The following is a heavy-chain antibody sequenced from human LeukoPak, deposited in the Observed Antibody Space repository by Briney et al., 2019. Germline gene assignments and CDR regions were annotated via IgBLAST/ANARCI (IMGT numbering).Heavy chain of an antibody. V-gene: IGHV3-23*01. Sequence: PGGSLRLSCVASGFTFSSYGMNWVRRAPGKGLEWVSAISGSDDSTYYADSVKGRFTISRDNSKNTLYLQMISLRAEDTAVYYCAKDRPGELGYIFDYWGQGTLVTVSS. CDR2: ISGSDDST. CDR3: AKDRPGELGYIFDY. D-gene: IGHD5-24*01. J-gene: IGHJ4*02. CDR1: GFTFSSYG.